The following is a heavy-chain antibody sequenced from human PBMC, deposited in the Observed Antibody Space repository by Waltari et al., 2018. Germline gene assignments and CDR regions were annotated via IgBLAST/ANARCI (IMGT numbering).Heavy chain of an antibody. CDR2: STTYNGKA. Sequence: QVQLVQSGPEVKKPGASVTVSCTTSGYNFVGYGISWGRQAPGQGLEWMGYSTTYNGKAKYAQKFQGRVTLTTDTSTSTAFLEVRSLTPDDTAVYYCARDRIRKDFWGQGALVTVSS. CDR3: ARDRIRKDF. V-gene: IGHV1-18*01. CDR1: GYNFVGYG. J-gene: IGHJ4*02. D-gene: IGHD3-10*01.